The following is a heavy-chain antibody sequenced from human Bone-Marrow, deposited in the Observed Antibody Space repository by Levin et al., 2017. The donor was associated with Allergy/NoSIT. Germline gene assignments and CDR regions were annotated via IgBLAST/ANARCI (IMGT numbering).Heavy chain of an antibody. V-gene: IGHV2-5*01. CDR1: GISLTTGAGG. J-gene: IGHJ4*02. D-gene: IGHD3-16*02. CDR2: IYWNDEK. Sequence: SGPTLVKPRQTLTLTCTVSGISLTTGAGGVGWIRQSPGKALEWLALIYWNDEKRYRPSLMRRLDINKDTSNNQVVLTMTNMDAVDTGTYYCAHMITFGGVIATPYYFDYWGQGTLVTVSS. CDR3: AHMITFGGVIATPYYFDY.